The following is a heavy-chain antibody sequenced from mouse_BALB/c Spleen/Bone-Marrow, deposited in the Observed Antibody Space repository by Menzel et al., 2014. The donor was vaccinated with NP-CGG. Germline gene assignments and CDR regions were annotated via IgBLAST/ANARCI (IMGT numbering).Heavy chain of an antibody. J-gene: IGHJ3*01. Sequence: EVKLQESGGGLVQPGGSLKLSCAASGFDFSGFWMGWVRQAPGKGLEWIGEINPDSSTINYTPSLKDRFIISRDNAKNTLYLQMSKVRSEDIALYYCARLGYYGGFAYWGQGTLVTVSA. CDR2: INPDSSTI. V-gene: IGHV4-1*02. CDR1: GFDFSGFW. D-gene: IGHD2-3*01. CDR3: ARLGYYGGFAY.